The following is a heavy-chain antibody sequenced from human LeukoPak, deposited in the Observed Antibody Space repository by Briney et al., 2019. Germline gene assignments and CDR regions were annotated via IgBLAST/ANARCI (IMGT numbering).Heavy chain of an antibody. V-gene: IGHV3-7*01. CDR3: ERIGYKSSSLDY. D-gene: IGHD6-6*01. CDR2: IKEDGSVK. CDR1: GVKCSNYW. Sequence: SRRLWCVAAGVKCSNYWVRWILQTTGKGLEWVANIKEDGSVKYYMASVKSRFSIYRDNARNSVFLQMNSLRTEDTAVYYCERIGYKSSSLDYWGQGTLVTVSS. J-gene: IGHJ4*02.